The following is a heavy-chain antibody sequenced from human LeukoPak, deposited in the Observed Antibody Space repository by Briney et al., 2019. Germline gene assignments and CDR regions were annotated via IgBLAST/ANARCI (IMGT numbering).Heavy chain of an antibody. CDR2: ISSSSSYI. D-gene: IGHD3-22*01. V-gene: IGHV3-21*01. Sequence: GGSLRLSCAASGFTFSSYSMNWVRQAPGKGLEWVSSISSSSSYIYYADSVKGRFTISRDNAKNSLYLQMNGLRAGDTAVYYCARGDDSSGYIINWGQGTLVTVSS. CDR1: GFTFSSYS. CDR3: ARGDDSSGYIIN. J-gene: IGHJ4*02.